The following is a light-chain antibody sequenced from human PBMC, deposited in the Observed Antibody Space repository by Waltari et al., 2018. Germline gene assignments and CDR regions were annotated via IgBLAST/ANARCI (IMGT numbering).Light chain of an antibody. J-gene: IGLJ3*02. CDR3: CSYAGTSTWV. CDR1: SSDVGTYNL. V-gene: IGLV2-23*01. Sequence: QSALTQPASVSGSPGQSITISCTGISSDVGTYNLVSWYQQYPGKAPKHMIYEGNKRPSGVSHRFSGSKSGNTASLTISGLQAEDESDYYCCSYAGTSTWVFGGGTKLTVL. CDR2: EGN.